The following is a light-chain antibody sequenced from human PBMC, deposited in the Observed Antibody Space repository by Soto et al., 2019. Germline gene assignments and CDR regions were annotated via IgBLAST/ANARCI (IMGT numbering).Light chain of an antibody. CDR1: QSLLYSSTNKTY. V-gene: IGKV4-1*01. CDR3: QQYYSDFFT. CDR2: WAS. J-gene: IGKJ2*01. Sequence: DIVMTQSPEFLAVPLGERATINCKSSQSLLYSSTNKTYFAWYQHRPGQSPKMLIFWASAREAGVPDRISGSGSETDFTLSISGLQAEDAAVYFCQQYYSDFFTFGQGTTLEIK.